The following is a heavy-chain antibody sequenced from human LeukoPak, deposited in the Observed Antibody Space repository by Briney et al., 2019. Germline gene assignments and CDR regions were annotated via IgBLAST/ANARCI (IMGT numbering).Heavy chain of an antibody. Sequence: KPSETLSLTCTVSGSISGYYWSWIRQPPGKGLEWIGYIYTSGSINYNPSLESRVTISVDTSKNQFSLDLSSVTAADTAVYYCARQKCSSTSCLTKNAFDIWGQGTMVTVSS. CDR3: ARQKCSSTSCLTKNAFDI. CDR1: GSISGYY. CDR2: IYTSGSI. D-gene: IGHD2-2*01. J-gene: IGHJ3*02. V-gene: IGHV4-4*09.